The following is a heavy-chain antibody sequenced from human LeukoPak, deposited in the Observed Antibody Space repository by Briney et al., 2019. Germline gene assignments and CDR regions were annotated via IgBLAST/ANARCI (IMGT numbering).Heavy chain of an antibody. J-gene: IGHJ3*02. Sequence: ASVKFSCKASGGTFSSYAISWVRHAPGQGLEWMGRIIPIFGTANYAQKFQGRVTITTDESTSTAYMELSSLRSEDTAVYYCARLGTAAMIKDAFDIGGQGTMVTVSS. CDR3: ARLGTAAMIKDAFDI. CDR1: GGTFSSYA. D-gene: IGHD3-22*01. CDR2: IIPIFGTA. V-gene: IGHV1-69*05.